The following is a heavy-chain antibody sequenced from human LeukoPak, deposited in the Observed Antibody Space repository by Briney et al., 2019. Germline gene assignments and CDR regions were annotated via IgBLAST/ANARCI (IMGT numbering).Heavy chain of an antibody. CDR1: GFTFSSYA. D-gene: IGHD3-9*01. CDR2: ISGSGGST. J-gene: IGHJ6*02. V-gene: IGHV3-23*01. Sequence: GGSLRLSCAASGFTFSSYAMSWVRQAPGKGLEWVSAISGSGGSTYYADSVKGRFTISRDNSKNTLYLQMNSLRAEDTAVYYCARGYYDILTGYFQERPPDYYGMDVWGQGTTVTVSS. CDR3: ARGYYDILTGYFQERPPDYYGMDV.